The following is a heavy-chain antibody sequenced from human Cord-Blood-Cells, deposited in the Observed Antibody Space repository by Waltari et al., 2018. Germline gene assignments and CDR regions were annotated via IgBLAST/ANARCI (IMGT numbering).Heavy chain of an antibody. J-gene: IGHJ4*02. CDR1: GYSLSSGYY. CDR3: ARGEGYSYGYYCDY. Sequence: QVQLQESGPGLVKPSETLSLTCTVSGYSLSSGYYWGWIRQPPGKGLEWIGSIYHSGSTYYNPSLKSRVTISVDTSKNQFSRKLSSVTAADTAVYYCARGEGYSYGYYCDYWGQGTLVTVSS. V-gene: IGHV4-38-2*02. D-gene: IGHD5-18*01. CDR2: IYHSGST.